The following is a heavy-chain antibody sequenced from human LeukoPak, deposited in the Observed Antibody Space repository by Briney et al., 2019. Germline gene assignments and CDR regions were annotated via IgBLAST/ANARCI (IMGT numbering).Heavy chain of an antibody. J-gene: IGHJ4*02. D-gene: IGHD2-2*01. CDR1: GFTFSSYW. CDR3: ARDLGYCSSTSCYSPPTVDY. V-gene: IGHV3-74*01. CDR2: INSDGSTT. Sequence: TGGSLRLSCGASGFTFSSYWMHWVRQAPGKGLVWISRINSDGSTTSYADSVKGRFTISRDNAKNTLYLQMNSLRAEDTAVYYCARDLGYCSSTSCYSPPTVDYWGQGTLVTVSS.